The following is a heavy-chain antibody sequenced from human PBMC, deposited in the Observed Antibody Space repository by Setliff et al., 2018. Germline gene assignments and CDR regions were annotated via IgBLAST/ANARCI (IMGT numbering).Heavy chain of an antibody. CDR2: IYYSGST. V-gene: IGHV4-39*02. CDR3: ARDWRGETVNLGYRDV. D-gene: IGHD3-16*01. J-gene: IGHJ6*03. CDR1: GGSISSSSYY. Sequence: SETLSLTCTVSGGSISSSSYYWGWIRQPPGKGLEWIGSIYYSGSTYYNPSLKSRVTISVDTSKNQLSLTLRSVTAADTAVYYCARDWRGETVNLGYRDVWGKGTTVTVSS.